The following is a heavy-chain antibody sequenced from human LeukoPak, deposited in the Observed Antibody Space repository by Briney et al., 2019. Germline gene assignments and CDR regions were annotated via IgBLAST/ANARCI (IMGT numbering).Heavy chain of an antibody. CDR3: AIPYIRTAFDI. V-gene: IGHV1-24*01. CDR2: FDPEDGET. D-gene: IGHD4-11*01. CDR1: GYTLKELS. Sequence: AASVKVSCTVSGYTLKELSMHWVRQAPGKGLEWMGGFDPEDGETVYAQNFQGRVTMTEDTSTDTAYMELSNLKSEDTAVYYCAIPYIRTAFDIWGQGTMVTVSS. J-gene: IGHJ3*02.